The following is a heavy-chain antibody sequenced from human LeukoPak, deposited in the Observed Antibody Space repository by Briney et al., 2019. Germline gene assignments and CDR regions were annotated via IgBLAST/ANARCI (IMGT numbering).Heavy chain of an antibody. CDR1: GDSMSSREYY. V-gene: IGHV4-31*03. CDR3: AREVWPTSAMYV. J-gene: IGHJ6*02. Sequence: PSQTLSLTCTVSGDSMSSREYYWTWIRQHPGRGLEWIGYIYESGSTYYNPSLKSRVIISEDTSKNQFSLKLSSVTAADTAVYYCAREVWPTSAMYVWGQGTTVTVSS. D-gene: IGHD2-2*01. CDR2: IYESGST.